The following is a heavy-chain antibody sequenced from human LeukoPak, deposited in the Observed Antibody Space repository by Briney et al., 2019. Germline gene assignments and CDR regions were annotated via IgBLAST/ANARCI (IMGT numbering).Heavy chain of an antibody. CDR1: GGSISSYY. CDR3: ASLPRGYSYGYGDAFDI. D-gene: IGHD5-18*01. CDR2: IYTSGST. J-gene: IGHJ3*02. V-gene: IGHV4-4*07. Sequence: SETLFLTCTVSGGSISSYYWSWIRQPAGKGLEWIGRIYTSGSTNYNPSLKSRVTMSVDTSKNQFSLKLSSVTAADTAVYYCASLPRGYSYGYGDAFDIWGQGTMVTVSS.